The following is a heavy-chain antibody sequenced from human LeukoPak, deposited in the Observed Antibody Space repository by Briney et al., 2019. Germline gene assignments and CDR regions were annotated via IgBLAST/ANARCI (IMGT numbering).Heavy chain of an antibody. J-gene: IGHJ3*02. CDR1: GYTFTNSW. V-gene: IGHV5-51*01. CDR2: IYPADSTA. D-gene: IGHD5-18*01. Sequence: GESLKISCEASGYTFTNSWIGWVRQMPGKGLEWMGIIYPADSTAHYSPSFQGQVTISVDKSINTAYLQWSRLKASDTAMYYCASPRDTANNFDIWGQGTMVTVSS. CDR3: ASPRDTANNFDI.